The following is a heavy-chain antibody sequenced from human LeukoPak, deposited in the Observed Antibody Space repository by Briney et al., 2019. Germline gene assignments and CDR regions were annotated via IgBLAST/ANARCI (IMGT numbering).Heavy chain of an antibody. CDR3: AREQKAYSNYPNYDY. D-gene: IGHD4-11*01. J-gene: IGHJ4*02. CDR2: ISFDGSNK. CDR1: GFTFSTYP. V-gene: IGHV3-30*04. Sequence: GRSLRLSCVASGFTFSTYPMHWVRQAPGKGLEWVALISFDGSNKYYADSVKGRFTISRDNSKNTLYLQMNSLRAEDTAIYYCAREQKAYSNYPNYDYWGQGTLVTVSS.